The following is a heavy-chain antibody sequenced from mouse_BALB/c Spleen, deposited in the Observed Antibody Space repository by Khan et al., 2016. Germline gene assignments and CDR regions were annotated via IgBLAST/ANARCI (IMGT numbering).Heavy chain of an antibody. Sequence: QVRLQQSGAELVRPGTSVKVSCKASGYAFTNFLIEWIKERPGQGLEWSGVINPGSGGNKYNENFKGKVVLTADKSSSTSYMQLSSLTSDDSAVYFCARSGRMDYWGQGTSVTVSS. CDR2: INPGSGGN. J-gene: IGHJ4*01. V-gene: IGHV1-54*01. CDR3: ARSGRMDY. CDR1: GYAFTNFL.